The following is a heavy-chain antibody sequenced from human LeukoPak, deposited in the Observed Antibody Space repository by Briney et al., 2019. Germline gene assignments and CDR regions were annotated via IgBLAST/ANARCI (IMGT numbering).Heavy chain of an antibody. CDR3: AVKDYDFWSGTDVLITI. CDR1: GLTFSSYS. V-gene: IGHV3-21*01. CDR2: ISSSSSYI. D-gene: IGHD3-3*01. J-gene: IGHJ4*02. Sequence: GGSLRLSCAASGLTFSSYSMNWARQAPGKGLEWVSSISSSSSYIYYADSVKGRFIISRDNAKNSLYLQMNSLRAEDTAVNYCAVKDYDFWSGTDVLITIGGQRTLVTVSS.